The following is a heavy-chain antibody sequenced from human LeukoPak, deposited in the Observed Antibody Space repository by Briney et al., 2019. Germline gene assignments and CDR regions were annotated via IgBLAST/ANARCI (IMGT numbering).Heavy chain of an antibody. J-gene: IGHJ4*02. CDR2: ISGSGGST. V-gene: IGHV3-23*01. CDR3: ARELGSRPYFDY. CDR1: GFTFSSYA. Sequence: GGSLRLSCAASGFTFSSYAMSWVRQAPGKGLEWVSAISGSGGSTYYADSVKGRFTISRGNSKNTLYLQMNSLRAEDTAVYYCARELGSRPYFDYWGQGTLVTVSS. D-gene: IGHD1-26*01.